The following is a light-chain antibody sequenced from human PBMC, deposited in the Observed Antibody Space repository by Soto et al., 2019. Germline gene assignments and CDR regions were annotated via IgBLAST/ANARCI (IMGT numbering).Light chain of an antibody. V-gene: IGKV1-5*03. CDR1: QSIGDW. CDR2: KAS. Sequence: DIPMTQSPSTLSASVGDRVSITCRASQSIGDWLAWYQQKPGKAPKLLIYKASNLQSGVPSRFSDSGSGTDFTLTISSLQPDDFATYYCQHYDSYSPTWTFGQGTKVDIK. J-gene: IGKJ1*01. CDR3: QHYDSYSPTWT.